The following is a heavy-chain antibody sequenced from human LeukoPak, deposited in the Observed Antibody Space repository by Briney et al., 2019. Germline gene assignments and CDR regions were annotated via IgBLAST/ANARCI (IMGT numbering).Heavy chain of an antibody. J-gene: IGHJ2*01. CDR1: GGSLSGYY. CDR3: ARYGSGSYYLDWYFDL. CDR2: INHSGST. D-gene: IGHD3-10*01. V-gene: IGHV4-34*01. Sequence: SGTLSLTCAVYGGSLSGYYWSWIRQPPGKGLEWIGEINHSGSTNYNPSLKSRVTISVDTSKNQFSLKLSSVTAADTAVYYCARYGSGSYYLDWYFDLWGRGTLVTVSS.